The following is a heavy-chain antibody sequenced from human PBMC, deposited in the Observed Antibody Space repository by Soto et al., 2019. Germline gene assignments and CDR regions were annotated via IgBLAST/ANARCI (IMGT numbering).Heavy chain of an antibody. J-gene: IGHJ2*01. Sequence: QVQLQQWGAGPLRPLETLSLTCGVSGGSFSGYYWAWIRQSPGKGLEWIGEINDRGSINYNPSLKSRVSISVDTSKNHYPLNLRSVTAADTAVYYCARESHDILTGPPWVWYFDLWGCGTLVTVSS. V-gene: IGHV4-34*01. CDR3: ARESHDILTGPPWVWYFDL. CDR2: INDRGSI. CDR1: GGSFSGYY. D-gene: IGHD3-9*01.